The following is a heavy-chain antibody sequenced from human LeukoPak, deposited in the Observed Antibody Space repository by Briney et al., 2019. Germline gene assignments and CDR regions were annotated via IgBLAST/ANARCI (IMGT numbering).Heavy chain of an antibody. D-gene: IGHD3-22*01. Sequence: HTGGSLRLSCAASGFTVSSNYMNWVRQAPGKGLEWVSLIYSGGSTHYADSVKGRFTISRDNSKNTLYLQMNSLRSEDTAVYYCARGVDSSYYGDYWGQGTLVTVSS. V-gene: IGHV3-66*01. CDR1: GFTVSSNY. CDR3: ARGVDSSYYGDY. J-gene: IGHJ4*02. CDR2: IYSGGST.